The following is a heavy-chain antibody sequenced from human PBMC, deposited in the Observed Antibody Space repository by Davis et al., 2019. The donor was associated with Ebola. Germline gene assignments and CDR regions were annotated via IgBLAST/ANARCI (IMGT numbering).Heavy chain of an antibody. D-gene: IGHD1-26*01. J-gene: IGHJ6*02. CDR2: IVVGSSNT. CDR3: AASTDEGWTLPYSMDV. V-gene: IGHV1-58*02. CDR1: GFTFSSSA. Sequence: SVKVSCKASGFTFSSSAIQWVRQARGQRPEWIGWIVVGSSNTKYAPNFQGRVSFSRDMSTNTAYMELSSLRSGDTATYYCAASTDEGWTLPYSMDVWGQGTTVIVSS.